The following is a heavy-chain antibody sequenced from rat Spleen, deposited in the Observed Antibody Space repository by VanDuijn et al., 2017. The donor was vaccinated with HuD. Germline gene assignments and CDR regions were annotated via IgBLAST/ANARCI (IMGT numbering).Heavy chain of an antibody. CDR2: INKDSSKT. Sequence: EVKLVESGGGLVQPGRSLKLSCAVSGFNFNDHWMGWVRQAPGKGLEWIGEINKDSSKTNYIPSLKDKFTISRENAQNTLYMQMSKLESEEKAILYCARERGGVDYWGQGVMVTVSS. CDR1: GFNFNDHW. D-gene: IGHD4-1*01. V-gene: IGHV4-2*01. J-gene: IGHJ2*01. CDR3: ARERGGVDY.